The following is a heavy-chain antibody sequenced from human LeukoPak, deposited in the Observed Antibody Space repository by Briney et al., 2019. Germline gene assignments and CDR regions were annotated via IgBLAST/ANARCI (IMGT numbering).Heavy chain of an antibody. Sequence: SETLSLTCTVSGDSISSHYWSWIRQPPGKGLEWMGFFFEVGSTNYKSSLESRVTMSVDTSKNQFSLKLRSVIAADTAVYYCARVLQNYYHLDVWGTGTTVTVSS. J-gene: IGHJ6*03. CDR1: GDSISSHY. CDR2: FFEVGST. D-gene: IGHD2/OR15-2a*01. CDR3: ARVLQNYYHLDV. V-gene: IGHV4-59*11.